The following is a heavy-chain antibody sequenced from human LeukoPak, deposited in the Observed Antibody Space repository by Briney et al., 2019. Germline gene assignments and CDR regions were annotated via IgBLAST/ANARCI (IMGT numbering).Heavy chain of an antibody. CDR1: GGSISSYY. D-gene: IGHD4-17*01. J-gene: IGHJ6*02. CDR3: ARDSPYGDYYYYYGMDV. CDR2: IYTSGST. Sequence: SETLSLTCTVSGGSISSYYWSWIRQPAGKGLEWIGRIYTSGSTNYNPSLKSRVTMSVGTSKNQFSLKLSSVTAADTAVYYCARDSPYGDYYYYYGMDVWGQGTTVTVSS. V-gene: IGHV4-4*07.